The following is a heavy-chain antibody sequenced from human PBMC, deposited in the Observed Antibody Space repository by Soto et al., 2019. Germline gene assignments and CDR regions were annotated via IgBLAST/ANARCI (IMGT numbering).Heavy chain of an antibody. D-gene: IGHD3-22*01. Sequence: QVQLQESGPGLVKPSQTLSLTCTVSGDSINSGGYYWSWIRQHPGKGLEWIGYINYSGSTNYNPSLKSRVIISRDTSKNQLSLNLSSVTAADTAIYYCARNYCNSKVYGYWGQGTLVTVSS. CDR2: INYSGST. CDR1: GDSINSGGYY. V-gene: IGHV4-31*03. CDR3: ARNYCNSKVYGY. J-gene: IGHJ4*02.